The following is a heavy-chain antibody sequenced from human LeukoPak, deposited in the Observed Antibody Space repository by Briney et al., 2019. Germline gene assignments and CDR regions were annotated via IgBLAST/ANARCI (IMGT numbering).Heavy chain of an antibody. J-gene: IGHJ4*02. CDR2: IYYSGST. CDR3: AREVYSSGTDY. Sequence: PSETLSLTCTVSGGSISSYYWSWIRQPPGKGLEWIGYIYYSGSTNYNPSLKSRVTISADTSKNQFSLKLSSVTAADTAVYYCAREVYSSGTDYWGQGTLVTVSS. D-gene: IGHD6-19*01. CDR1: GGSISSYY. V-gene: IGHV4-59*01.